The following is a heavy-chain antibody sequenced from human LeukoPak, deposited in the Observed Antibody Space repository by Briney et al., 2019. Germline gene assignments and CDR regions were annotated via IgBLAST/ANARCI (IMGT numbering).Heavy chain of an antibody. CDR1: GGSFSGYY. Sequence: SETLSLTCAVYGGSFSGYYWSWIRQPPGKGLEWIGEINHSGSTNYNPSLKSRVTISVDTSKNQFSLKLSSVTAADTAVYYCARAYSSSWYWMGYFDYRGQGTLVTVSS. D-gene: IGHD6-13*01. J-gene: IGHJ4*02. CDR2: INHSGST. V-gene: IGHV4-34*01. CDR3: ARAYSSSWYWMGYFDY.